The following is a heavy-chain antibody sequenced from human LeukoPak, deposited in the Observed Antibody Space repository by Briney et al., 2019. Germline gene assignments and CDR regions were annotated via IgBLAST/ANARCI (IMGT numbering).Heavy chain of an antibody. V-gene: IGHV1-18*01. Sequence: ASVKVSCKASGYTFTSYGISGVRQAPGQGLEWMGWISAYNGNTNYAQKLQGRVTMTTDTSTSTAYMELRSLRSDDTAVYYCARAGDWEPLRSLFGWFDPWGQGTLVTVSS. CDR1: GYTFTSYG. D-gene: IGHD1-26*01. CDR2: ISAYNGNT. CDR3: ARAGDWEPLRSLFGWFDP. J-gene: IGHJ5*02.